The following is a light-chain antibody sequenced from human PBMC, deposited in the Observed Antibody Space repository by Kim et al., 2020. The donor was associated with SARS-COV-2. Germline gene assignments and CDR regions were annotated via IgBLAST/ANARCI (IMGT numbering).Light chain of an antibody. CDR1: QSISSY. Sequence: DIQMTQSPSSLSASVGDRVTITCRTSQSISSYLNWYQQKPGKAPKFLIYAASNLQSGVPSRFSGSGSGTDFTHTITSLQPEDIATYYCQQSHSTPRTFGQGTKVDIK. V-gene: IGKV1-39*01. CDR2: AAS. J-gene: IGKJ1*01. CDR3: QQSHSTPRT.